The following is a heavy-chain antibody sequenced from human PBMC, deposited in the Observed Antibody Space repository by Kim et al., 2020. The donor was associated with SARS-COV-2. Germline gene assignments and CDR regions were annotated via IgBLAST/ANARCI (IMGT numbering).Heavy chain of an antibody. J-gene: IGHJ6*02. CDR1: GYNIVSYW. CDR3: ARHGPPPGDVFYYSGMDV. Sequence: GESLKISCKSSGYNIVSYWITWVRQAPGKRLEWMGTIDPSDSYVKQSPSFQGHVTLSADKANSIAYLQWSSLKASDSATYYCARHGPPPGDVFYYSGMDVWCQGTRVTVS. V-gene: IGHV5-10-1*01. CDR2: IDPSDSYV.